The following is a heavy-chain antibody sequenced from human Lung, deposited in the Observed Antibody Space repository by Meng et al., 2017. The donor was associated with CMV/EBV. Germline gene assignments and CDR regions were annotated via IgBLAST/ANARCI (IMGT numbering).Heavy chain of an antibody. CDR2: IDISDDT. V-gene: IGHV3-13*01. Sequence: GGSXRLXCAASGFXFSNYDMHWVRQAPGKGLEWVSSIDISDDTYYVGAVRGRFTISRENAKKSLYLQMKSMIAGDTAVYYCARGRLYDSSSGYSHHDNFDLWXQGTXVTVSS. CDR3: ARGRLYDSSSGYSHHDNFDL. J-gene: IGHJ3*01. D-gene: IGHD3-3*01. CDR1: GFXFSNYD.